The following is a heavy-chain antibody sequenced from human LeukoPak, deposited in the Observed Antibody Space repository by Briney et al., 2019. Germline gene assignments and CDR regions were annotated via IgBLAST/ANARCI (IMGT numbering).Heavy chain of an antibody. Sequence: GGSLRLSCAASGFSVSNAYMSWVRQAPGKGLEWVSVLFTYGSTYYADSVKGRFTVSRDNSKNTLYLQMNSLRAEDTAVYYCARDDHLSFWGQGTLVTVSS. J-gene: IGHJ4*02. CDR3: ARDDHLSF. CDR2: LFTYGST. V-gene: IGHV3-53*01. CDR1: GFSVSNAY. D-gene: IGHD1-14*01.